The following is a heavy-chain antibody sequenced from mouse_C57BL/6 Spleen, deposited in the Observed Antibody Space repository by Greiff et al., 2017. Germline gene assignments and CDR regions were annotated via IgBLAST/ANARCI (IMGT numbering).Heavy chain of an antibody. V-gene: IGHV1-42*01. J-gene: IGHJ2*01. CDR1: GYSFTGYY. CDR2: INPSTGGT. CDR3: ARDEGDYFDY. Sequence: EVKLQESGPELVKPGASVKISCKASGYSFTGYYMNWVKQSPEKSLEWIGEINPSTGGTTYNQKFKAKATLTVDKSSSTAYMQLKSLTSEDSAVXYCARDEGDYFDYWGQGTTLTVSS.